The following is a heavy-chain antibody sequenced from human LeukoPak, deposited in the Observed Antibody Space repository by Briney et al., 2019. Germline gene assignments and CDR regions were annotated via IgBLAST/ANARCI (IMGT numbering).Heavy chain of an antibody. J-gene: IGHJ5*02. CDR3: ARGFFWSGLNWFDP. CDR1: GFTFTDYY. Sequence: ASVKVSCKTSGFTFTDYYIHWVRLAPGQGLEWMGGIIPIFGTANYAQKFQGRVTITTDESTSTAYMELSSLRSEDTAVYYCARGFFWSGLNWFDPWGQGTLVTVSS. V-gene: IGHV1-69*05. D-gene: IGHD3-3*01. CDR2: IIPIFGTA.